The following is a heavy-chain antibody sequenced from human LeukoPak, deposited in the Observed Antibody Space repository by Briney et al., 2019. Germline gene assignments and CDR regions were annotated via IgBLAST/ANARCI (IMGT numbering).Heavy chain of an antibody. CDR2: ISGDGSSN. CDR1: GFTFSGYW. V-gene: IGHV3-74*01. Sequence: GGSLRLSCAASGFTFSGYWMHWVRQAAGKGLVWVSRISGDGSSNTYADSVKGRFTVSRDNAKNTLYLQMNSLRAEDTAVYYCARETLINVDAFDIWGQGTMVTVSS. J-gene: IGHJ3*02. D-gene: IGHD3-16*01. CDR3: ARETLINVDAFDI.